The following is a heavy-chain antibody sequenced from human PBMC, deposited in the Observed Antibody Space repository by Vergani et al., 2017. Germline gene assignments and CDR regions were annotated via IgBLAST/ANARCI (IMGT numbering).Heavy chain of an antibody. V-gene: IGHV3-33*01. CDR2: IWYDGSNK. J-gene: IGHJ6*02. Sequence: QVQLVESGGGVVQPGRSLRLSCAASGFTFSSYGMHWVRQAPGKGLEWVAVIWYDGSNKYYADSVKGRFTISRDNSKNTLYLQMNSLRAEDTAVYYCAREDITMVRGIFNYYYGMDVWGQGTTVTVSS. CDR1: GFTFSSYG. CDR3: AREDITMVRGIFNYYYGMDV. D-gene: IGHD3-10*01.